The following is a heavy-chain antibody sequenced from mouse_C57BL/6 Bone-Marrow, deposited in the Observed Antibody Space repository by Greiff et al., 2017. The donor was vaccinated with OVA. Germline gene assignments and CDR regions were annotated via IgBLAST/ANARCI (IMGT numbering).Heavy chain of an antibody. D-gene: IGHD1-1*01. V-gene: IGHV5-9-1*02. CDR1: GFTFSSYA. J-gene: IGHJ2*01. CDR3: TSAYYYYYFDY. Sequence: EVQLVESGAGLVKPGGSLKLSCAASGFTFSSYAMSWVRQTPEKRLEWVAYISSGGDYIYYADTVKGRFTFSRDNARNTLYMQMSSLKSEDTAMYYCTSAYYYYYFDYWGQGTTLTVSS. CDR2: ISSGGDYI.